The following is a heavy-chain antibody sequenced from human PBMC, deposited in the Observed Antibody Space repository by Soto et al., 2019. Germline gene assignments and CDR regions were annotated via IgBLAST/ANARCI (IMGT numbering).Heavy chain of an antibody. J-gene: IGHJ5*02. CDR1: GFTFSSYS. CDR3: ASDPSYSPAPWFDP. CDR2: ISSSSSYI. Sequence: EVQLVESGGGLVKPGGSLRISCAASGFTFSSYSMNWVRQAPGKGLEWVSSISSSSSYIYYADSVKGRFTISRDNAKNSLYLQMNSLRAEDTAVYYCASDPSYSPAPWFDPWGQGTLVTVSS. V-gene: IGHV3-21*01. D-gene: IGHD3-10*01.